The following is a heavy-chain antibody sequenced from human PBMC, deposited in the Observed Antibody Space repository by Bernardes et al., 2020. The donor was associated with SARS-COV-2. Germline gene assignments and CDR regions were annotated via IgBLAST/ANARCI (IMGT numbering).Heavy chain of an antibody. CDR1: GGSISSGGYY. CDR2: IYYSGST. V-gene: IGHV4-31*03. Sequence: TLSLTCTVSGGSISSGGYYWSWIRQHPGKGLEWIGYIYYSGSTYYNPSLKSRVTISVDTSKNQFSLKLSSVTAADTAVYYCARARRITIFGVVNHFDYWGQGTLVTVSS. CDR3: ARARRITIFGVVNHFDY. J-gene: IGHJ4*02. D-gene: IGHD3-3*01.